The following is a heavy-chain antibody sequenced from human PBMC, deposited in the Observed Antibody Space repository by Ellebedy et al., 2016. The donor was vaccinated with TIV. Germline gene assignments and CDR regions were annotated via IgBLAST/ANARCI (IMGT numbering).Heavy chain of an antibody. D-gene: IGHD4-23*01. CDR2: IYSGADGGDT. V-gene: IGHV3-53*01. CDR3: ARDAADNGGKLDY. J-gene: IGHJ4*02. Sequence: PGGSLRLSCAASGFTVSSNYMNWVRQVPGKGLEWVSVIYSGADGGDTYYTDSVKGRFTISRDNSKNTLYLQMNSLRAEDTAVYYCARDAADNGGKLDYWGQGALVTVSS. CDR1: GFTVSSNY.